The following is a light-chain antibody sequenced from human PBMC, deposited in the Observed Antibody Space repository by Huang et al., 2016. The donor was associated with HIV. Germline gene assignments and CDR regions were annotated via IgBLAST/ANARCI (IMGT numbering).Light chain of an antibody. V-gene: IGKV3-11*01. CDR1: QSVNTF. CDR3: QQRSNRPLT. Sequence: EIVLTQSPATLSLSPGERATLSCRASQSVNTFLDWYQQKPGQAPRPLIYDAANRATGIPARVSGSGSGTDFTLTISSLEPEDFAVYYCQQRSNRPLTFGGGTKVEIK. J-gene: IGKJ4*01. CDR2: DAA.